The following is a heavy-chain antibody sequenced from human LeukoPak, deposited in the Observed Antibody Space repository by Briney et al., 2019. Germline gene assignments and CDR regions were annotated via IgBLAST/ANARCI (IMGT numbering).Heavy chain of an antibody. CDR1: GYTFSNYW. J-gene: IGHJ4*02. CDR2: IYPGESDI. D-gene: IGHD2/OR15-2a*01. CDR3: ETWWREDFYDPTHN. V-gene: IGHV5-51*03. Sequence: KPGGSLKLSCTGSGYTFSNYWMSWVRQAPDKGLEWMAMIYPGESDINYSPSLQGRFSISSDKSISTAYLQWSSLKAADTAVYYCETWWREDFYDPTHNWGQGTLVTVSA.